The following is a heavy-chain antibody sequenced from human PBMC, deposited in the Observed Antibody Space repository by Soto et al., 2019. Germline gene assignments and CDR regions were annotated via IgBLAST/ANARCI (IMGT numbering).Heavy chain of an antibody. CDR1: GFTFSSQG. CDR3: AKGVAFTLSGVPNIPHYYHYYAMDV. Sequence: QVQLVESGGGVVQPGRSLRLSCAVSGFTFSSQGMHWVRQAPGKGLEWVAVISYDGSEKYYSDSVKGRFTISRDNSENTLYLKMNSLRPEDTAVYYCAKGVAFTLSGVPNIPHYYHYYAMDVWGQGTTVTVSS. J-gene: IGHJ6*02. D-gene: IGHD3-3*01. V-gene: IGHV3-30*18. CDR2: ISYDGSEK.